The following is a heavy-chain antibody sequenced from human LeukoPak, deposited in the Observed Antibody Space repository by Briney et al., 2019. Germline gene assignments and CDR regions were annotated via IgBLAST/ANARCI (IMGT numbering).Heavy chain of an antibody. V-gene: IGHV3-21*01. Sequence: PGGSLRLSCAASGFTFSSYSMNWVRQAPGKGLEWVSSISGSSSYIYYADSVKGRFTISRDNAKNSLYLQMNSLRAEDTAVYYCARDASFDYGDYGLVDYWGQGTLVTVSS. CDR3: ARDASFDYGDYGLVDY. J-gene: IGHJ4*02. CDR2: ISGSSSYI. D-gene: IGHD4-17*01. CDR1: GFTFSSYS.